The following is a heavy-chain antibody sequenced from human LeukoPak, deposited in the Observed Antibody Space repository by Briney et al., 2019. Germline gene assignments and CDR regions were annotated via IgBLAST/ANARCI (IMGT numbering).Heavy chain of an antibody. J-gene: IGHJ5*02. V-gene: IGHV3-7*01. CDR3: ARGRAGRKPYNWFDP. CDR1: GFTFSSYW. Sequence: GGSLRLSCAASGFTFSSYWMSWVRQAPGKGLEWVANIKQDGSEKYYVDSVKGRFTISRDNAKNSLYLQMNSLRAEDTAVYYCARGRAGRKPYNWFDPWGQGTLVTVSS. CDR2: IKQDGSEK. D-gene: IGHD1-14*01.